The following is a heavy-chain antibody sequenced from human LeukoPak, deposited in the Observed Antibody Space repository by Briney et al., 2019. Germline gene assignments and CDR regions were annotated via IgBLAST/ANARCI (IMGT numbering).Heavy chain of an antibody. CDR3: AREEAYCRRPSCHLDY. J-gene: IGHJ4*02. V-gene: IGHV1-2*02. CDR2: SNPNSGDT. D-gene: IGHD2-2*01. CDR1: GYTFISYY. Sequence: ASVQVSFKASGYTFISYYMHWVRPAAGQGAEWLVSSNPNSGDTHYAQKFQGRVAMTRDPSINTSYLELSSLKSDDTAVYFCAREEAYCRRPSCHLDYWGQGTLVTVSS.